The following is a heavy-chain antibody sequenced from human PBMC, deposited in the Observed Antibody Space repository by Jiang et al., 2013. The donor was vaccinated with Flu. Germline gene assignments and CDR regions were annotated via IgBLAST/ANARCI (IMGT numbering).Heavy chain of an antibody. CDR2: IYYSGST. Sequence: GSGLVKPSQTLSLTCTVSGGSISSGGYYWSWIRQHPGKGLEWIGYIYYSGSTYYNPSLKSRVTISVDTSKNQFSLKLSSVTAADTAVYYCARALIVVVPAAIADPTDAFDIWGQGTMVTVSS. CDR3: ARALIVVVPAAIADPTDAFDI. D-gene: IGHD2-2*01. J-gene: IGHJ3*02. CDR1: GGSISSGGYY. V-gene: IGHV4-31*03.